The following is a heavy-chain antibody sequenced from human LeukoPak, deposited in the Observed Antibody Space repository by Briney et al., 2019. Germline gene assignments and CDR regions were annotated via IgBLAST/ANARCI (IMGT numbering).Heavy chain of an antibody. CDR3: AKDGITIFGVVSYYYGMDV. J-gene: IGHJ6*02. CDR1: GFTFSSYA. Sequence: GGSLRLSCAASGFTFSSYAMSWVRQAPGKGLEWVSAISGSGGSTYYADSVKGRFTISRDNSKNTLHLQMNSLRAEDTAVYYCAKDGITIFGVVSYYYGMDVWGQGTTVTVSS. D-gene: IGHD3-3*01. V-gene: IGHV3-23*01. CDR2: ISGSGGST.